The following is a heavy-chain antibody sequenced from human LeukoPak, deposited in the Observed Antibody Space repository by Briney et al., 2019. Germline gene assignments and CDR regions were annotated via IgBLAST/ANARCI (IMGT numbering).Heavy chain of an antibody. CDR2: ISAYNGNT. D-gene: IGHD6-6*01. CDR3: AVSSSSHPNDY. CDR1: GYTFTSYG. Sequence: GASVKVSCKASGYTFTSYGISWVRQAPGQGLEWMGWISAYNGNTNYAQKLQGRVTMTTDTSMSTAYMELRSLRSDNTAVYYCAVSSSSHPNDYWGQGTLVTVSS. V-gene: IGHV1-18*01. J-gene: IGHJ4*02.